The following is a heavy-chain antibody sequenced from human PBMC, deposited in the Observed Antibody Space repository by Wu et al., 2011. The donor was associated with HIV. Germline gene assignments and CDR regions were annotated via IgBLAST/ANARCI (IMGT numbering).Heavy chain of an antibody. CDR1: GYIFTDYY. D-gene: IGHD1-26*01. CDR3: ARGARASLLGYYMDV. Sequence: QVQLVQSGAEVKKPGASVKVSCTASGYIFTDYYIHWVRQAPGQGLEWMGWINPNSGGTNYAQKFQGRVTMTRDTSIGTAYMELSRLRSDDTAVYYCARGARASLLGYYMDVWGKGTTVTVSS. CDR2: INPNSGGT. V-gene: IGHV1-2*02. J-gene: IGHJ6*03.